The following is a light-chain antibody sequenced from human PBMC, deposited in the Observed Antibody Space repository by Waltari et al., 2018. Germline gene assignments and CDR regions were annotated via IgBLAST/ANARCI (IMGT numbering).Light chain of an antibody. Sequence: QTVVTQEPSFSVSPGGTVTLTCGLSSGSVSSSFYPTWYQQTPAHAPRTLIYNTDTRTSGVPHRFSGSIRGNKAALTITGAQADDESDYYCVLYMGSGMWVFGGGTKLTVL. CDR3: VLYMGSGMWV. CDR2: NTD. V-gene: IGLV8-61*01. CDR1: SGSVSSSFY. J-gene: IGLJ3*02.